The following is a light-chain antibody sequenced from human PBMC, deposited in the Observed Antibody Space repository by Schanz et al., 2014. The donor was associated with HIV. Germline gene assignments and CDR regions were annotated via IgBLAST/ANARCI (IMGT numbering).Light chain of an antibody. Sequence: EIVLTQSPGTLSLSPGERATLSCRASQSVSSDYFAWYQQKSGQAPRLLIYGASSRATGIPDRFSDSGSGTDFTLTISRLEPEDFAVYYCQQYGSSFGPGTKVEIK. CDR3: QQYGSS. CDR1: QSVSSDY. V-gene: IGKV3-20*01. J-gene: IGKJ3*01. CDR2: GAS.